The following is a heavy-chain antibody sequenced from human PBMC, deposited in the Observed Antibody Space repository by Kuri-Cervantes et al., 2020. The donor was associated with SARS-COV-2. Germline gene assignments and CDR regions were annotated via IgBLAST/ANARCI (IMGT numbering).Heavy chain of an antibody. D-gene: IGHD6-13*01. J-gene: IGHJ3*02. CDR2: INWNGGST. Sequence: GGSLRLSCAASGFTFSSYSMNWVRQAPGKGLEWVSGINWNGGSTGYADSVKGRFTISRDNAENSLYLQMNSLRAEDTALYYCARGSSWAPDAFDIWGQGTMVTVSS. CDR1: GFTFSSYS. CDR3: ARGSSWAPDAFDI. V-gene: IGHV3-20*04.